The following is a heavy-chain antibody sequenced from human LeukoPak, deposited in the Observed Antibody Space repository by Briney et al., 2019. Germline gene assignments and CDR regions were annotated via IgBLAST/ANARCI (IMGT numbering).Heavy chain of an antibody. CDR1: GFSFSSHG. CDR2: IIGGAGST. D-gene: IGHD2-2*01. V-gene: IGHV3-23*01. J-gene: IGHJ4*02. Sequence: GGSLRLSCAASGFSFSSHGMSWVRQAPGKGLEWVSGIIGGAGSTYYADSVKGRFTISGDNSKNTLFLQMNSLRAEDTTVYYCAHGAMYQLDYWGQGTLVTVSS. CDR3: AHGAMYQLDY.